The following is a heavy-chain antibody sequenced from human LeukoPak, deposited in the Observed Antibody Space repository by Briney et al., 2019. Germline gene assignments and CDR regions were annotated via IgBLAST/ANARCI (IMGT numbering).Heavy chain of an antibody. J-gene: IGHJ4*02. CDR1: GYTLTELS. CDR3: ATEPGALAARRTRGFDY. CDR2: FDPEDGET. Sequence: ASVKVPCKVSGYTLTELSMHWVRQAPGKGLEWMGGFDPEDGETIYAQKFQGRVTMTEDTSTDTAYMELSSLRSEDTAVYYCATEPGALAARRTRGFDYWGQGTLVTVSS. V-gene: IGHV1-24*01. D-gene: IGHD6-6*01.